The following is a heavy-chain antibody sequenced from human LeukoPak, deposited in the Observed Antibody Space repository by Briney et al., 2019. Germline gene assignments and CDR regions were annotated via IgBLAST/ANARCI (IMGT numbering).Heavy chain of an antibody. CDR1: GFTFSSYA. CDR2: ISGSGGST. CDR3: ANLEGAVPAALYYYYGMDV. Sequence: GGSLRLSCAASGFTFSSYAMSWVRQAPGKGLEWVSAISGSGGSTYYADSVEGRFTISRDNSKNTLYLQMNSLRAEDTAVYYCANLEGAVPAALYYYYGMDVWGQGTTVTVSS. V-gene: IGHV3-23*01. J-gene: IGHJ6*02. D-gene: IGHD2-2*01.